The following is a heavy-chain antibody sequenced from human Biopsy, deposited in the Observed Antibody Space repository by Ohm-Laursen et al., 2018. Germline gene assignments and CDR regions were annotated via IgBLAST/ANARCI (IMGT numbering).Heavy chain of an antibody. D-gene: IGHD2-8*01. Sequence: ASVKVSCKASSYTFTDYNMHWMRQAPGQGLEWLGYINCKTGATSYAQKFQGTVTMTRDTSISTAYLALGSLRSADTAIYYCARDPLNGHKHFDYWGQGSLVTVSS. CDR3: ARDPLNGHKHFDY. CDR1: SYTFTDYN. V-gene: IGHV1-2*02. J-gene: IGHJ4*02. CDR2: INCKTGAT.